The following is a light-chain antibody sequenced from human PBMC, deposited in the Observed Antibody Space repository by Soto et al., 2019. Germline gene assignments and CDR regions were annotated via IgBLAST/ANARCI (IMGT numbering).Light chain of an antibody. V-gene: IGKV1-39*01. Sequence: DIQMTQSPSFLSASVGDRVTITCRASQAISNYLNWYQQKPGKAPNLLIFGAKTLQSGVPSRFSGSGYGTDFTLTITTLQPEDVGIYYCQQYYSSPTTFGGGTKVDIK. CDR3: QQYYSSPTT. CDR1: QAISNY. J-gene: IGKJ4*01. CDR2: GAK.